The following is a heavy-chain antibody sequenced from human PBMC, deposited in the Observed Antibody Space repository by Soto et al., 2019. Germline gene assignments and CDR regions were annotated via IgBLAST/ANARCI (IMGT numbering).Heavy chain of an antibody. Sequence: SETLSLTCTVSGGSISSGDYYWSWIRQPPGKGLEWIGYIYYSGSTYYNPSLKSRVTISVDTSKNQFSLKLSSVTAADTAVYYCARDNNWGSPGSDYYYGMDVWGQGTTVNVSS. J-gene: IGHJ6*02. CDR3: ARDNNWGSPGSDYYYGMDV. V-gene: IGHV4-30-4*01. D-gene: IGHD7-27*01. CDR2: IYYSGST. CDR1: GGSISSGDYY.